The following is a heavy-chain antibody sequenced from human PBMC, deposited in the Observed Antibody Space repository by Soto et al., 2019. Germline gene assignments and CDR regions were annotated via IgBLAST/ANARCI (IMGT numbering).Heavy chain of an antibody. D-gene: IGHD6-6*01. Sequence: PSETLSLTCAVSGGSISSGGYSWSWIRHPPGKGLEWIGYIYHSGSTYYNPSLKSRVTISVDRSKNQFSLKLSSVTAADTAVYYCARYSIAARRGIDYWGQGTLVTVSS. V-gene: IGHV4-30-2*01. CDR1: GGSISSGGYS. J-gene: IGHJ4*02. CDR2: IYHSGST. CDR3: ARYSIAARRGIDY.